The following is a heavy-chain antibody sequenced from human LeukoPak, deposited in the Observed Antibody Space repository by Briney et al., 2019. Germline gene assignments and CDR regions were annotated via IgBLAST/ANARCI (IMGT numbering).Heavy chain of an antibody. V-gene: IGHV3-30*03. J-gene: IGHJ4*02. CDR1: GFTFSNYD. CDR2: ISYDGTNK. D-gene: IGHD6-19*01. Sequence: GGSLRLSCAASGFTFSNYDMHWVRQAPGKGLEWVAVISYDGTNKYYADSVKGRFTISRDNSKNTLYLQMNSLRAEDMAVYYCARTVQWLSPHFDYWGQGTLVTVSS. CDR3: ARTVQWLSPHFDY.